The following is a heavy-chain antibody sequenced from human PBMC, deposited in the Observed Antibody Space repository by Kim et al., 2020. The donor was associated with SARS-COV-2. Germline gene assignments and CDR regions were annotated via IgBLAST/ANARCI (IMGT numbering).Heavy chain of an antibody. CDR3: ARGARGSYLGQSDY. V-gene: IGHV4-34*01. CDR2: INHSGST. J-gene: IGHJ4*02. Sequence: SETLSLTCAVYGGSFSGYYWSWIRQPPGKGLEWIGEINHSGSTNYNPSLKSRVTISVDTSKNQFSLKLSSVTAADTAVYYCARGARGSYLGQSDYWGQGTLVTVSS. D-gene: IGHD1-26*01. CDR1: GGSFSGYY.